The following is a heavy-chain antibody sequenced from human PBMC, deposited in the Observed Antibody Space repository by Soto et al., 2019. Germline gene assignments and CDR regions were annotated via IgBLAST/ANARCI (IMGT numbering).Heavy chain of an antibody. CDR1: GFTFSSYG. V-gene: IGHV3-30*18. J-gene: IGHJ6*02. D-gene: IGHD3-3*01. CDR2: ISYDGSNK. CDR3: AKDRGTVFWSGYSYGMDV. Sequence: GGSLRLSCAASGFTFSSYGMHWVRQAPGKGLEWVAVISYDGSNKYYADSVKGRFTISRDNSKNTLYLQMNSLRAEDTAVYYCAKDRGTVFWSGYSYGMDVWGQGTTVTVS.